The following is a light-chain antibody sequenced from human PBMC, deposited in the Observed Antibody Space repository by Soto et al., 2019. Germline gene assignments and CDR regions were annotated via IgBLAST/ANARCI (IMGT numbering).Light chain of an antibody. V-gene: IGKV3-20*01. CDR2: GAS. J-gene: IGKJ3*01. Sequence: EITLTQYPGALSLSPGGRATPSCRASQSVSSSYLAWYQQKPGQAPRLLIYGASSRATGIPDRFSGSASGTEFTLTISRLESEDFAVYYCQQYGSWSGFTFGPGTKVDIK. CDR1: QSVSSSY. CDR3: QQYGSWSGFT.